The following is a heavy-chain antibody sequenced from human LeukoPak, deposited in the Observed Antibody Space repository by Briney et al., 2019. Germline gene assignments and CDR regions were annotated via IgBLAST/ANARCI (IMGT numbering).Heavy chain of an antibody. CDR1: GFTFSSYA. CDR2: ISYDGSNK. CDR3: ARPQYSSSWYSVYN. D-gene: IGHD6-13*01. V-gene: IGHV3-30-3*01. J-gene: IGHJ4*02. Sequence: GGSLRLSCAASGFTFSSYAMHWVRQAPGKGLEWVAVISYDGSNKYYADSVKGRFTISRDNSKNTLYLQMNSLRAEDTAVYYCARPQYSSSWYSVYNWGQGTLVTVSS.